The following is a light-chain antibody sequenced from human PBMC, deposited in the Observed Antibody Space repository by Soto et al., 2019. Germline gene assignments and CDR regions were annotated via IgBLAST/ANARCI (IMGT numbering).Light chain of an antibody. CDR2: DVS. V-gene: IGLV2-14*03. CDR3: SSYTTSNTRQIV. J-gene: IGLJ1*01. CDR1: SSDVGGYNY. Sequence: ALTQPASVSGSPGQSITISCTGTSSDVGGYNYVSWYQHHPGKAPKLMIFDVSNRPSGVSNRFSGSKSGNTASLTISGLQPEEEADYYCSSYTTSNTRQIVFGTGTKVTVL.